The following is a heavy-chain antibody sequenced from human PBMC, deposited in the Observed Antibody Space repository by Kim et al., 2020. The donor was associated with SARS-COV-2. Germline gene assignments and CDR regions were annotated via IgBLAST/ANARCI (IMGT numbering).Heavy chain of an antibody. CDR1: GGSFSGYY. Sequence: SETLSLTCAVYGGSFSGYYWSWIRQPPGKGLEWIGEINHSGSTNYNPSLKSRVTISVDTSKNQFSLKLSSVTAADTAVYYCARDSDYGDYEGPFDYWGQGTLVTVSS. CDR3: ARDSDYGDYEGPFDY. CDR2: INHSGST. J-gene: IGHJ4*02. V-gene: IGHV4-34*01. D-gene: IGHD4-17*01.